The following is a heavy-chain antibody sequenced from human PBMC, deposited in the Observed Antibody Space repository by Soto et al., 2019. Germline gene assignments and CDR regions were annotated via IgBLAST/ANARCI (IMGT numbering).Heavy chain of an antibody. CDR1: GFTFSSYG. CDR3: AKGSCSSTSCYLANFDY. V-gene: IGHV3-30*18. CDR2: ISYDGSNK. Sequence: GGSLRLSCAASGFTFSSYGMHWVRQAPGKGLEWVAVISYDGSNKYYADSVKGRFTISRDNSKNTLYLQMNSLRAEDTAVYYCAKGSCSSTSCYLANFDYWGQGTLVTVSS. D-gene: IGHD2-2*01. J-gene: IGHJ4*02.